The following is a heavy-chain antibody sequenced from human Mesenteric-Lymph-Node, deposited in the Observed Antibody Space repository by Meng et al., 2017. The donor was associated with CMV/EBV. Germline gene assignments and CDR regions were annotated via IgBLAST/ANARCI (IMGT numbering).Heavy chain of an antibody. V-gene: IGHV2-5*02. CDR2: IYWDDDK. CDR3: AHGPMVRGVIIGFDY. Sequence: SGFSMRTSGVDVGWIRQPPGKALEWLAVIYWDDDKRYSPSLKSRLTITKDTSKNQVVLTMTNMDPVDTATYYCAHGPMVRGVIIGFDYWGQGTLVTVSS. D-gene: IGHD3-10*01. J-gene: IGHJ4*02. CDR1: GFSMRTSGVD.